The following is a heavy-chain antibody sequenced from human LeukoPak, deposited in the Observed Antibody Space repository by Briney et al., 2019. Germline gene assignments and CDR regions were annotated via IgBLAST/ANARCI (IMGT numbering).Heavy chain of an antibody. CDR3: VGYSSGYYSYYFDY. Sequence: SGPTLVKPTQTLTLTCTSSGFSLSTSGVGVGWIRQPPGKALEWLALIYWNDDKRYSPSLKSRLTITKDTSKNQVVLTMTNIGPVDTATYYCVGYSSGYYSYYFDYWGQGTLVTVSS. CDR2: IYWNDDK. V-gene: IGHV2-5*01. CDR1: GFSLSTSGVG. J-gene: IGHJ4*02. D-gene: IGHD3-22*01.